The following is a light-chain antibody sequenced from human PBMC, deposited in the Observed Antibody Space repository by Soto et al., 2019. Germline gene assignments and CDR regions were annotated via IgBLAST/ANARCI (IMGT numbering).Light chain of an antibody. CDR1: SNDVGGYAY. V-gene: IGLV2-14*01. CDR2: EVS. CDR3: SSYTGDTTPV. Sequence: QSALTQPASVSGSPGQSITISCTGTSNDVGGYAYVSWYQQYPGKAPKLVISEVSNRPSGVSHRFSGSRSGNTASLTISGLQAEDEAEYYCSSYTGDTTPVFGGGTQLTVL. J-gene: IGLJ2*01.